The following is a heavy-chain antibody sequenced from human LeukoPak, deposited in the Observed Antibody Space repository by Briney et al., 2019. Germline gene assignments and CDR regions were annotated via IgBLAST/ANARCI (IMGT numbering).Heavy chain of an antibody. V-gene: IGHV3-21*04. D-gene: IGHD6-19*01. CDR1: GFTFNNYW. Sequence: GGSLRLSCEASGFTFNNYWMSWVRQAPGKGLEWVSSISSSSSYIYYADSVKGRFTISRDNSKNTLYLQMNSLRAEDTAVYYCARASSGWPNFDYWGQGTLVTVSS. J-gene: IGHJ4*02. CDR3: ARASSGWPNFDY. CDR2: ISSSSSYI.